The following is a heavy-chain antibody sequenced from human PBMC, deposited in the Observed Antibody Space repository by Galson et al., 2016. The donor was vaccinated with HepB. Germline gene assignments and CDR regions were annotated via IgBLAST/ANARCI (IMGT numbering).Heavy chain of an antibody. CDR3: TREWEYGRVFFFAY. D-gene: IGHD3-16*01. CDR2: ISAYNGNT. V-gene: IGHV1-18*01. Sequence: SVKVSCKASGYTFITYGISWLRQAPGQGLEWMGWISAYNGNTNYAQNLQGRVTMTRDTSTSTVYMELRSLTYDDTAVYYCTREWEYGRVFFFAYWGQGSLVTVSS. CDR1: GYTFITYG. J-gene: IGHJ4*02.